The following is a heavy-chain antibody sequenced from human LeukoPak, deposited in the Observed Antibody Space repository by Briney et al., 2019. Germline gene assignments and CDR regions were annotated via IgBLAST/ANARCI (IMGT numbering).Heavy chain of an antibody. CDR3: ARDGGEGLRLGDPSPRGYFDY. CDR2: ISSSGSTI. V-gene: IGHV3-48*03. D-gene: IGHD3-16*01. Sequence: GGSLRLSCAASGFTFSSYEMNWVRQAPGKGLEWVSYISSSGSTIYYADSVKGRFTISRDNAKNSLYLQMNSQRAEDTAVYYCARDGGEGLRLGDPSPRGYFDYWGQGTLVTVSS. J-gene: IGHJ4*02. CDR1: GFTFSSYE.